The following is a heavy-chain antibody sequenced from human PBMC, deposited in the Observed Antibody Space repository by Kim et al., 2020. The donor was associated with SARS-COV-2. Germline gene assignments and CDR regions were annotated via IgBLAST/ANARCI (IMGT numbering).Heavy chain of an antibody. CDR1: GFTFSNAW. V-gene: IGHV3-15*01. Sequence: GGSLRLSCAASGFTFSNAWMSWVRQAPGKGLEWVGRIKSKTDGGTTDYAAPVKGRFTISRDDSKNTLYLQMNSLKTEDTAVYYCTTDLSRLLWFGDLTPEFDYWVQGTLVTVSS. D-gene: IGHD3-10*01. CDR3: TTDLSRLLWFGDLTPEFDY. CDR2: IKSKTDGGTT. J-gene: IGHJ4*02.